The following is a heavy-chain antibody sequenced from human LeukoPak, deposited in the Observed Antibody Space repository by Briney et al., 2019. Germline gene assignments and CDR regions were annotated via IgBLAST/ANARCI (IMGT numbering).Heavy chain of an antibody. Sequence: GASVKVSCKVSGYTLTELSMHWVRQAPGKGLEWMGGFDPEDGETIYAQKFQGRVTMTEDTSTDTAYMELSSLRSEDTAVYYRATVCTSCYTGAYYYYGMDVWGQGTTVTVSS. CDR2: FDPEDGET. J-gene: IGHJ6*02. V-gene: IGHV1-24*01. CDR1: GYTLTELS. D-gene: IGHD2-2*01. CDR3: ATVCTSCYTGAYYYYGMDV.